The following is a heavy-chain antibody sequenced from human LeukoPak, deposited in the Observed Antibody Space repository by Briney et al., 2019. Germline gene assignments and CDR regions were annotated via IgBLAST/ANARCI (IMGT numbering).Heavy chain of an antibody. J-gene: IGHJ3*02. Sequence: SETLSLTCTVSGGSISSYYWSWIRQPPGRGLEWIGYIYYSGSTNYNPSLKSRVTISVDTSKNQFSLKLSSVTAADTAVYYCARDPSGSGGTANIYAFDIWGQGTMVTVSS. CDR2: IYYSGST. CDR1: GGSISSYY. CDR3: ARDPSGSGGTANIYAFDI. D-gene: IGHD2-21*02. V-gene: IGHV4-59*01.